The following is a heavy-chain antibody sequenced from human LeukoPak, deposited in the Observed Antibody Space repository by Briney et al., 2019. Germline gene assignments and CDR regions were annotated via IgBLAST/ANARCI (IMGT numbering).Heavy chain of an antibody. Sequence: GGSLRLSCAASGFTFSSYAMSRVRQAPGKGLEWVSAISGSGGSTYYADSVKGRFTISRDNSKNTLYLQMNSLRAEDTAAYYCAKSLLRYFDSPMDVWGKGTTVTVSS. CDR1: GFTFSSYA. CDR3: AKSLLRYFDSPMDV. J-gene: IGHJ6*03. V-gene: IGHV3-23*01. CDR2: ISGSGGST. D-gene: IGHD3-9*01.